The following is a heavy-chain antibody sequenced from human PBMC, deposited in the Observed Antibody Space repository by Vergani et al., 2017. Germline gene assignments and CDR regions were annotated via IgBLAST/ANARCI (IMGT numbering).Heavy chain of an antibody. CDR2: ISWNSGSI. CDR1: GFTFDDYA. Sequence: EVQLVESGGGLVQPGRSLRLSCAASGFTFDDYAMHWVRQAPGKGLEWVSGISWNSGSIGYADSVKGRFTISRDNAKNSLYLQMNSLRAEDTALYYCAKVFPAYYDFWDAFDIWGQGTMVTVSS. D-gene: IGHD3-3*01. CDR3: AKVFPAYYDFWDAFDI. J-gene: IGHJ3*02. V-gene: IGHV3-9*01.